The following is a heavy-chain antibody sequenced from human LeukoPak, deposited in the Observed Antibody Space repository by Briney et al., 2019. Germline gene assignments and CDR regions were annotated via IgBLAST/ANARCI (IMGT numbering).Heavy chain of an antibody. J-gene: IGHJ4*02. V-gene: IGHV4-59*01. D-gene: IGHD6-19*01. CDR2: IYDSGST. CDR3: ERGTLKAVAGR. Sequence: PSETLSLTCTVSGGSISSYFWSWIRQPPGKGLEWIGFIYDSGSTNYNPSLKSRVTISVDTSKNQFSLKLSSVTAADTAVYYCERGTLKAVAGRWGQGTLVTVPS. CDR1: GGSISSYF.